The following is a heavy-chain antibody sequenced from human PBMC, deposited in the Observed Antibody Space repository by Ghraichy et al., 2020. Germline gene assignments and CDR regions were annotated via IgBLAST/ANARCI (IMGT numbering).Heavy chain of an antibody. D-gene: IGHD6-19*01. V-gene: IGHV4-59*01. CDR1: GGSISSYY. CDR3: ARYQAVAVHGRAYYVDY. Sequence: SETLSLTCTVSGGSISSYYWSWIRQPPGKGLEWIGYIYYSGSTNYNPSLKSRVTISVDTSKNQFSLKLSSVTAADTAVYYCARYQAVAVHGRAYYVDYWGQGTLVTVSS. J-gene: IGHJ4*02. CDR2: IYYSGST.